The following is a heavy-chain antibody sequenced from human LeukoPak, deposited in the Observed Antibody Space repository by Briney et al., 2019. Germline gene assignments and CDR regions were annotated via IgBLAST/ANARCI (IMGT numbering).Heavy chain of an antibody. CDR1: GGSISSGGYY. CDR3: EMRKGVEGAFDI. J-gene: IGHJ3*02. CDR2: IYHSGST. Sequence: SETLSLTCTVSGGSISSGGYYWRWIRQPPGKGLEWIGYIYHSGSTYYNPSLKSRVTISVDRSKNQFSLKLSSVTAADTAVYYCEMRKGVEGAFDIWGQGAMVTVS. D-gene: IGHD1-1*01. V-gene: IGHV4-30-2*01.